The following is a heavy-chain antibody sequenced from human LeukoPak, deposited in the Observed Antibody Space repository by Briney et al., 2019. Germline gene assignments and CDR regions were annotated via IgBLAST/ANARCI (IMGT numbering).Heavy chain of an antibody. D-gene: IGHD3-10*01. V-gene: IGHV4-59*02. CDR1: GDSVTNHY. J-gene: IGHJ5*02. CDR2: IYYSGST. Sequence: SETLSLTCIVSGDSVTNHYWSLIRQPPGKGLEWIGYIYYSGSTNYNPSLKSRVTISVDTSKNQFSLKLSSVTAADTAVYYCARGPRARNWFDPWGQGTLVTVSS. CDR3: ARGPRARNWFDP.